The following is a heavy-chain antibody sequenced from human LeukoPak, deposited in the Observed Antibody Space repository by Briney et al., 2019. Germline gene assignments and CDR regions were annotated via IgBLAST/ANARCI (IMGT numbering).Heavy chain of an antibody. CDR1: GFTFYDYA. CDR3: ARGGGYSSGWFYYFDY. CDR2: ISWNSGSI. Sequence: GGSLRLSCAASGFTFYDYAMHWVRQAPGKGLEWVSGISWNSGSIVYADSVKGRFTISRDNSKNSLYLQMNSLRAEDTAVYYCARGGGYSSGWFYYFDYWGQGTLVTVSS. V-gene: IGHV3-9*01. J-gene: IGHJ4*02. D-gene: IGHD6-19*01.